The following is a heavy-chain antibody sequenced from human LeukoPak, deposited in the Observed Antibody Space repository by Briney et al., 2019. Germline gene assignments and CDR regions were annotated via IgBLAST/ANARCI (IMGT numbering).Heavy chain of an antibody. Sequence: GGSLRISCVASGFSVSTSYLSWVRQAPGEGLEWVSAIYDGGNTYYADSVKDRFTISRDSSKNTVYLQMNSLGAEDTAVYYCARGSLEAASNRAYYYFDHWGQGTLVTVSS. CDR3: ARGSLEAASNRAYYYFDH. J-gene: IGHJ4*02. CDR1: GFSVSTSY. CDR2: IYDGGNT. D-gene: IGHD6-25*01. V-gene: IGHV3-53*01.